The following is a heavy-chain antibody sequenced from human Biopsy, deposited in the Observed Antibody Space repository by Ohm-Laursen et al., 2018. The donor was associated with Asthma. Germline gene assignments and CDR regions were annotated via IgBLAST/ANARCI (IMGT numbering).Heavy chain of an antibody. CDR2: ISGSGGST. CDR1: GFTFSSYA. CDR3: VRDGTDDAFDI. Sequence: SLRLSCAASGFTFSSYAMSWVRQPPGKGLEWVSAISGSGGSTYYADSVKGRFTISRDNSKNTLHLQMNSLRAEDTAVYYCVRDGTDDAFDIWGQGTVVSVSS. V-gene: IGHV3-23*01. J-gene: IGHJ3*02. D-gene: IGHD1-1*01.